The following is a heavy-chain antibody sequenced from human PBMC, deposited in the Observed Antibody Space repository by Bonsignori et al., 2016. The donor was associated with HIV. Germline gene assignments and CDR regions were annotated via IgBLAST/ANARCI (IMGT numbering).Heavy chain of an antibody. CDR1: GFTFSSYA. Sequence: GGSLRLSCAASGFTFSSYAMHWVRQAPGKGLEWVAVISYDGSNKYYVDSVKGRFTISRDNSKNTLYLQMNSLRAEDTAVYYCARAVIAVAANWFDPWGQGTLVTVSS. J-gene: IGHJ5*02. CDR2: ISYDGSNK. CDR3: ARAVIAVAANWFDP. V-gene: IGHV3-30-3*01. D-gene: IGHD6-19*01.